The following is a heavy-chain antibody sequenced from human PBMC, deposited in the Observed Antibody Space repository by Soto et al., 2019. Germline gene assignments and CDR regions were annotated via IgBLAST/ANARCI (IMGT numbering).Heavy chain of an antibody. Sequence: QVQLQESGPGLVKPSQTLSLTCTVSGGSISSGDYYWSWIRQPPGKGLEWIGYIYYSGSTYYNPSLKSRVTISVDTSKNQFSLKLSSVTAADTAVYYCASREAEYGDLYWYFDLWGRGTLVTVSS. CDR1: GGSISSGDYY. CDR3: ASREAEYGDLYWYFDL. V-gene: IGHV4-30-4*01. CDR2: IYYSGST. D-gene: IGHD4-17*01. J-gene: IGHJ2*01.